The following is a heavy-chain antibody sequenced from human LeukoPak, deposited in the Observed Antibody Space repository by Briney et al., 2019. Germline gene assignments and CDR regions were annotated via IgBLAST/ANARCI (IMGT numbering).Heavy chain of an antibody. CDR1: GGSISSSSYY. V-gene: IGHV4-39*01. CDR2: INYSGST. J-gene: IGHJ3*02. Sequence: KPSETLSLTCTVSGGSISSSSYYWGWIRQPPGRGLEWIGSINYSGSTYYNPSLKSRVTISVDTSKNQFSLKLSSVTAADTAVYYCARPERVVRHDAFDTWGQGTMVTVSS. CDR3: ARPERVVRHDAFDT. D-gene: IGHD3-3*01.